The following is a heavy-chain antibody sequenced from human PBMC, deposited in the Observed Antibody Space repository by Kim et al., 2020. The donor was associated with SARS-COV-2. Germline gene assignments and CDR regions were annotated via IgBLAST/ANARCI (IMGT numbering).Heavy chain of an antibody. D-gene: IGHD5-12*01. CDR3: ARDRRDGYNFSRFDY. J-gene: IGHJ4*02. CDR1: GGSISSYY. Sequence: SETLSLTCTVSGGSISSYYWSWIRQPPGKGLEWIGYIYYSGSTNYNPSLKSRVTISVDTSKNQFSLKLSSVTAADTAMYYCARDRRDGYNFSRFDYWGQG. CDR2: IYYSGST. V-gene: IGHV4-59*01.